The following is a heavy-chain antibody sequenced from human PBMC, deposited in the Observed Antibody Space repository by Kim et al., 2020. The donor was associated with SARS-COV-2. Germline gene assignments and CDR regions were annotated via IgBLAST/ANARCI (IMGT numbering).Heavy chain of an antibody. CDR3: ARPGTRWYFDL. Sequence: SETLSLTCTVSGGSISSSSYYWGWIRQPPGKGLEWIGSIYYSGSTYYNPSLKSRVTISVDTSKNQFSLKLSSVTAADTAVYYCARPGTRWYFDLWGRGTLVTVSS. CDR2: IYYSGST. CDR1: GGSISSSSYY. V-gene: IGHV4-39*01. J-gene: IGHJ2*01.